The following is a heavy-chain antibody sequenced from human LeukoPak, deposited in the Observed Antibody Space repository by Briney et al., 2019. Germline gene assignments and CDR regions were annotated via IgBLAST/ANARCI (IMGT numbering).Heavy chain of an antibody. CDR3: ARDLLPYRAVAGTEAHPDLAYNWFDP. CDR1: GGSISSSSYY. CDR2: IYYSGST. D-gene: IGHD6-19*01. Sequence: SGTLSLTCTVSGGSISSSSYYWGWIRQPPGKGLEWIGSIYYSGSTYYNPSLKSRVTISVDTSKNQFSLKLSSVTAADTAVYYCARDLLPYRAVAGTEAHPDLAYNWFDPWGQGTLVTVSS. J-gene: IGHJ5*02. V-gene: IGHV4-39*07.